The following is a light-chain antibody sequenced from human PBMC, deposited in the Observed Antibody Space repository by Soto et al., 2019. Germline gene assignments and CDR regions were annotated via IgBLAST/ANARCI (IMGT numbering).Light chain of an antibody. CDR3: QQYGSSPLYS. V-gene: IGKV3-20*01. CDR1: QSVTSGY. CDR2: NTS. J-gene: IGKJ2*01. Sequence: EIVLTQSPGTLSLSPGERATLSCRASQSVTSGYLAWYQQKPGQAPRLIIYNTSHRAAGIPDRFSGSGSETDFTLTIRRLEPEDFAVYYCQQYGSSPLYSFGQGTNLEIK.